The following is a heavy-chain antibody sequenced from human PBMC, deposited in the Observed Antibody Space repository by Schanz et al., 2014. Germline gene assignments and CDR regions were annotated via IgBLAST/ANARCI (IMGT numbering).Heavy chain of an antibody. D-gene: IGHD2-2*01. J-gene: IGHJ4*02. Sequence: VQLVQSGAEVKKPGASVKVSCEASGYTFTSYYIHWFRQAPGQGLEWMGLINPSSGTTRIAQNFQGRLTVTRYTSTSTVNMELSRLRSEDTAVYYCAGGGFFDSTSFDSWGQGTLVAVSS. V-gene: IGHV1-46*03. CDR2: INPSSGTT. CDR1: GYTFTSYY. CDR3: AGGGFFDSTSFDS.